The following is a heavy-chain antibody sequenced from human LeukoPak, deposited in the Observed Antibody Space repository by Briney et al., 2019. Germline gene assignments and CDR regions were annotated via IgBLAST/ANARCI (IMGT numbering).Heavy chain of an antibody. CDR1: GDTFRNYA. Sequence: GASVKVSCKSSGDTFRNYAINWVRQAPGQGLEWMGGIIPMFRRGNHTQKFQGRVTMTTDTSTSTAYMELRSLRSDDTAVYYCARVLSMAGIAVAGTCDYWGQGTLVTVSS. J-gene: IGHJ4*02. D-gene: IGHD6-19*01. CDR2: IIPMFRRG. V-gene: IGHV1-69*05. CDR3: ARVLSMAGIAVAGTCDY.